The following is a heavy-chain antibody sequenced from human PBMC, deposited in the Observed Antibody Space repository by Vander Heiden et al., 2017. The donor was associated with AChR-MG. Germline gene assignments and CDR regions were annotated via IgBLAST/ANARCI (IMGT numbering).Heavy chain of an antibody. D-gene: IGHD4-17*01. CDR2: ISYDGSNK. CDR1: GFPFRGYG. CDR3: AKDSDYGDYSYAFDI. Sequence: QVQLVESGGGVVQPGRSLRLPCSAPGFPFRGYGMDWVRQAPGKGLGWVAGISYDGSNKYYADAVKGRFTISRDNSKNTRYLQMNSLRAEDTAVYYCAKDSDYGDYSYAFDIWGQGTMVTVSS. V-gene: IGHV3-30*18. J-gene: IGHJ3*02.